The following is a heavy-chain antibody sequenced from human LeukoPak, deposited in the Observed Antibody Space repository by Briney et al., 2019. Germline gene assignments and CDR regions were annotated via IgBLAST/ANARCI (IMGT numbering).Heavy chain of an antibody. D-gene: IGHD3-22*01. V-gene: IGHV3-53*05. CDR1: GFTVSSNY. J-gene: IGHJ5*02. Sequence: PGGSLRLSCAASGFTVSSNYMSWVRQAPGKGLEWVSVIYSGGSTYYADSVKGRFTISRDNSKNTLYLQMNSLRAEDTAVYYCARAEYYYDSSGNWFDPWGQGTLVTVSS. CDR2: IYSGGST. CDR3: ARAEYYYDSSGNWFDP.